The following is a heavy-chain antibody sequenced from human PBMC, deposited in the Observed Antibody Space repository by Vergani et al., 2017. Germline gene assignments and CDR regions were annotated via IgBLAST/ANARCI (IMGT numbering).Heavy chain of an antibody. CDR3: AREAAMVRYYYYMDV. Sequence: QVQLQESGPGLVKPSETLSLTCTVSGGSISSYYWSWIRQPPGKGLEWIGYIYYSGSTNYNPSLKSRVTISVDTSKNQFSLKLSSVTAADTAVYYCAREAAMVRYYYYMDVWGKGTTVTVYS. V-gene: IGHV4-59*01. J-gene: IGHJ6*03. CDR1: GGSISSYY. CDR2: IYYSGST. D-gene: IGHD3-10*01.